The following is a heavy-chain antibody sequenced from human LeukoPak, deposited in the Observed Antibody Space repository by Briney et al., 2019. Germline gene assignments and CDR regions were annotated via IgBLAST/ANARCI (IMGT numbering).Heavy chain of an antibody. J-gene: IGHJ2*01. CDR1: GFTFTTYT. Sequence: PGGSLRLSCPASGFTFTTYTMNWVRQAPGKGLEWLSYIDVVGNIKWYADSVKGRFTISRDNAKNSLHLQMDRLRADDTAVYYCARDYYWYFDLWGRGTLVTVSS. CDR2: IDVVGNIK. CDR3: ARDYYWYFDL. V-gene: IGHV3-48*04.